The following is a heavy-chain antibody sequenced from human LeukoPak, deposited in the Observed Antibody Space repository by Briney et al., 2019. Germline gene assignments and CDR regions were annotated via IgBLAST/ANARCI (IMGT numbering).Heavy chain of an antibody. D-gene: IGHD3-22*01. CDR1: GYTFTGYY. CDR2: INPNSGGT. CDR3: ARADDSSGYYFPDWFDP. V-gene: IGHV1-2*02. Sequence: GASVKVSCKASGYTFTGYYMHWVRQAPGQGLEWMGWINPNSGGTNYAQKFQGRVTMTRDTSISTAYMELSRLRSDDTAVYYCARADDSSGYYFPDWFDPWGQGTLVTVSS. J-gene: IGHJ5*02.